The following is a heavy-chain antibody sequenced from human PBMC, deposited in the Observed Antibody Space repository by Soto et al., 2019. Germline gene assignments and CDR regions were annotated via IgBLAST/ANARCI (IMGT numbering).Heavy chain of an antibody. V-gene: IGHV4-34*01. CDR3: ARDLRHQTFDY. CDR1: GGSFSGYY. J-gene: IGHJ4*02. CDR2: INHSGST. Sequence: SETLSLTCAVYGGSFSGYYWSWIRQPPGKGLEWIGEINHSGSTNYNPSLKSRVTISVDTSKNQFSLKLSSVTAADTAVYYCARDLRHQTFDYWGQGTLVTVSS.